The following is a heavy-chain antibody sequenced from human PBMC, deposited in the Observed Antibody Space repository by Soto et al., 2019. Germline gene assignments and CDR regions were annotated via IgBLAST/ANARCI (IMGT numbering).Heavy chain of an antibody. Sequence: QITLKESGPTLVKPTQTLTLTCTFSGFSLSTSGVGVGWIRQPPGKALEWLALIYWDDDNRYRPSVKSRLTITKDTSKTPVVLTMTYMDPVDTATYYCAHIRKDGVPDYWGQGTLVTVSS. CDR1: GFSLSTSGVG. CDR2: IYWDDDN. V-gene: IGHV2-5*02. J-gene: IGHJ4*02. D-gene: IGHD4-17*01. CDR3: AHIRKDGVPDY.